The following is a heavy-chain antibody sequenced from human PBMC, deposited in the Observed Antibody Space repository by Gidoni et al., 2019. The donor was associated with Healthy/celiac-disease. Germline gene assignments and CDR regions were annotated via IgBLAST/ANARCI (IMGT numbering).Heavy chain of an antibody. CDR3: ARDQSGWFDIDY. D-gene: IGHD3-10*01. Sequence: EVQLVESGGGLVQPGGSLRLSCAASGSTFSSYWMHWVRQAPGKGLVWVSRINSDGSSTSYADSVNGRFTISIDNAKNTLYLQINSLRAEDTAVYYCARDQSGWFDIDYWGQGTLVTVSS. V-gene: IGHV3-74*01. J-gene: IGHJ4*02. CDR1: GSTFSSYW. CDR2: INSDGSST.